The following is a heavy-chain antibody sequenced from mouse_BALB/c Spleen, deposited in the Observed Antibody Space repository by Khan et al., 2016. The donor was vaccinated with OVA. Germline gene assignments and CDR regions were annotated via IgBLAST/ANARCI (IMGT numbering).Heavy chain of an antibody. V-gene: IGHV2-6-1*01. J-gene: IGHJ4*01. CDR2: IWSDGST. Sequence: QVQLKESGPGLVAPSQSLSITCTISGFSLTNYGVHWVRQPPAKGLEWLVVIWSDGSTTYNSPLKSRLTISKDNSEIQVFLKMNSTQADDTAMYFCARQPYYHYDIMDYWGQGTSVTVSS. CDR3: ARQPYYHYDIMDY. D-gene: IGHD2-4*01. CDR1: GFSLTNYG.